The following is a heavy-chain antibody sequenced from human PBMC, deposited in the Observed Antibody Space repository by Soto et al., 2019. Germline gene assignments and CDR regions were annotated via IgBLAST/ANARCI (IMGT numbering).Heavy chain of an antibody. J-gene: IGHJ5*02. D-gene: IGHD6-19*01. CDR1: GDSISRGGYY. Sequence: SETLSLTCTVSGDSISRGGYYWSWIRQHPGKGLEWIGYIYYTGSTYYNPSLKSRVTISVDTSKNQFSLKLSSVTAADTAVYYCARRQWLVLTTTRWFDPWGQGTLVTVSS. V-gene: IGHV4-31*03. CDR2: IYYTGST. CDR3: ARRQWLVLTTTRWFDP.